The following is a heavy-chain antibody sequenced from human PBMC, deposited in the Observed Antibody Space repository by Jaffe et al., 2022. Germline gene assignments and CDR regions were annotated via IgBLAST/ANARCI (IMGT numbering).Heavy chain of an antibody. CDR3: ARAREYCTGGVCPGYYYYMDV. J-gene: IGHJ6*03. V-gene: IGHV4-39*01. CDR1: GGSISSSSYY. D-gene: IGHD2-8*02. Sequence: QLQLQESGPGLVKPSETLSLTCTVSGGSISSSSYYWGWIRQPPGKGLEWIGSIYYSGSTYYNPSLKSRVTISVDTSKNQFSLKLSSVTAADTAVYYCARAREYCTGGVCPGYYYYMDVWGKGTTVTVSS. CDR2: IYYSGST.